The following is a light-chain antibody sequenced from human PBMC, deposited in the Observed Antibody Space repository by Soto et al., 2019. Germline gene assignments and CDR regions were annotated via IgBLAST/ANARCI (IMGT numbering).Light chain of an antibody. CDR3: SSYTSSSTQV. CDR1: SGDIGGHDY. Sequence: QSALTQPASVSGSPGQSITISCTGTSGDIGGHDYVSWYQQHPGKAPKHMIYEVRNRPSGVSNRFSGSKSGNTASLTISGLQAADEADYYCSSYTSSSTQVFGPGTKVTVL. V-gene: IGLV2-14*01. J-gene: IGLJ1*01. CDR2: EVR.